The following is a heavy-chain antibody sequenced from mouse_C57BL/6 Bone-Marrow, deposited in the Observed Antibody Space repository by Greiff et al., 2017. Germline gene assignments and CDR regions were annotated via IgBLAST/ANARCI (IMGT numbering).Heavy chain of an antibody. D-gene: IGHD1-1*01. CDR3: ARMGLLRIAY. V-gene: IGHV5-17*01. CDR1: GFTFSDYG. CDR2: ISSGSSTI. Sequence: EVQRVESGGGLVKPGGSLKLSCAASGFTFSDYGMHWVRQAPEQGLEWVAYISSGSSTIYYADTVKGRFTISRDNAKNTLFLQMTSLRSEDTAMYYCARMGLLRIAYWGQGTLVTVSA. J-gene: IGHJ3*01.